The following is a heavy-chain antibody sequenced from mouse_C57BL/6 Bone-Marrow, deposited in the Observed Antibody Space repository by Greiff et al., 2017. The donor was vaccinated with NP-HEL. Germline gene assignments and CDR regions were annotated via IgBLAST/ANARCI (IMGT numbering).Heavy chain of an antibody. J-gene: IGHJ3*01. Sequence: QVHVKQSGAELARPGASVKLSCKASGYTFTSYGISWVKQRTGQGLEWIGEIYPRSGNTYYNEKFKGKATLTADKSSSTAYMELRSLTSEDSAVYFCARNYDYDGFAYWGQGTLVTVSA. D-gene: IGHD2-4*01. CDR2: IYPRSGNT. CDR3: ARNYDYDGFAY. CDR1: GYTFTSYG. V-gene: IGHV1-81*01.